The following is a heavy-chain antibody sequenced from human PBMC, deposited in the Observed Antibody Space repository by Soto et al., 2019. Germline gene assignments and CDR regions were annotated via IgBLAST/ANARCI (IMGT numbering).Heavy chain of an antibody. D-gene: IGHD5-12*01. CDR3: AREGLTGYAEF. J-gene: IGHJ4*02. CDR1: GYTFTTYG. CDR2: ISPNNGNT. Sequence: QVELVQSGAEVKKPGASVKVSCKTSGYTFTTYGISWVRQAPGQGLEWMGWISPNNGNTDYAQNFQGRVTLTTDTSTTTAYMEVRGLRSDDMAVYYCAREGLTGYAEFWGQGTLVSVSS. V-gene: IGHV1-18*03.